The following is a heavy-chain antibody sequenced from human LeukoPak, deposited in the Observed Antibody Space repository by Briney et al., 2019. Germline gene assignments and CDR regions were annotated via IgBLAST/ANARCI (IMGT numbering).Heavy chain of an antibody. CDR2: ITTRSGST. V-gene: IGHV3-23*01. CDR3: AKEVSWRVAGTMGLDY. J-gene: IGHJ4*02. D-gene: IGHD6-19*01. Sequence: GGSLRLSCAASGFTFSSYAMSWVRQAPGKGLEWVSTITTRSGSTYCADSVKGRFTISRDNSKNTLYLQMNSLRAEDTVVYYCAKEVSWRVAGTMGLDYWGQGTLVTVSS. CDR1: GFTFSSYA.